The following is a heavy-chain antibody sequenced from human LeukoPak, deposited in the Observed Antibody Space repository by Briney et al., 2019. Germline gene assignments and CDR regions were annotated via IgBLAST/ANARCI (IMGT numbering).Heavy chain of an antibody. CDR1: GGSVSSGRYY. CDR2: IDYRGNT. CDR3: ARDYGGNSFDY. Sequence: SETLSLTCTVPGGSVSSGRYYWSWLRQQPGKGLEWIGYIDYRGNTHYNPSLESRVTISVDTSRNQFSLKLSSVTAADTAVYYCARDYGGNSFDYWGQGTLVTVSS. D-gene: IGHD4-23*01. V-gene: IGHV4-30-4*08. J-gene: IGHJ4*02.